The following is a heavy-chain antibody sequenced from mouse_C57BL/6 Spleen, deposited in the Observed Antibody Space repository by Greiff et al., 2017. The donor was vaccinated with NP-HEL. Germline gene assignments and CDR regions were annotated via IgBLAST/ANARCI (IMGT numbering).Heavy chain of an antibody. Sequence: VKLQESGPELVKPGASVKIPCKASGYTFTSYWMDWVKQRPGQGLEWIGNIYPSDSETHYNQKFKDKATLTVDKSSSTAYMQLSSLTSEDSAVYYCARTYGYDGGYYYAMDYWGQGTSVTVSS. CDR2: IYPSDSET. V-gene: IGHV1-61*01. CDR1: GYTFTSYW. D-gene: IGHD2-2*01. J-gene: IGHJ4*01. CDR3: ARTYGYDGGYYYAMDY.